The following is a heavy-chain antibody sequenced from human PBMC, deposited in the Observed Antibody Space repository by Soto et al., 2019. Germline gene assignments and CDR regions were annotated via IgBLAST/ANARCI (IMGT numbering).Heavy chain of an antibody. CDR2: INHSGST. D-gene: IGHD2-15*01. CDR3: GRVFRSQDIVVVVAATNSAFDI. CDR1: GGSFSGYY. V-gene: IGHV4-34*01. J-gene: IGHJ3*02. Sequence: SETLSLTCAVYGGSFSGYYWSWIRQPPGKGLEWIGEINHSGSTNYNPSLKSRVTISVDTSKNQFSLKLSSLTAADTAVYYCGRVFRSQDIVVVVAATNSAFDIWGQGTMVTVSS.